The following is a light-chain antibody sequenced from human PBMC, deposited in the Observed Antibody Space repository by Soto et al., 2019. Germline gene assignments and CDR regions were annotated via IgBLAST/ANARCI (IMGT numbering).Light chain of an antibody. J-gene: IGLJ1*01. CDR3: SSYAGSNNFV. Sequence: QSVLTQPPSASGSPGQSVTISCTGTSSAVGGYDYVSWYQQHPGKAPKLMIYAVTKRPSGVPNPFSGSKSGNTASLTVSVLQAEDEADYYCSSYAGSNNFVFGTGTKVTVL. V-gene: IGLV2-8*01. CDR1: SSAVGGYDY. CDR2: AVT.